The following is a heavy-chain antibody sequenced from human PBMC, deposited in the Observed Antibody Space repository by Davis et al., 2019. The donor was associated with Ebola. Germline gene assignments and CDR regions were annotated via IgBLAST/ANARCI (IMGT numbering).Heavy chain of an antibody. J-gene: IGHJ6*02. Sequence: PGGSLRLSCVASAFTFSRYGMHWVRQAPGKGLEWVAFIQNDGRMKDYVDSVRGRFTISTDNSKSTLYLQMNSLRTGDAAVYYCAVDKTPMDVWGQGTTVTVSS. CDR3: AVDKTPMDV. V-gene: IGHV3-30*02. CDR2: IQNDGRMK. CDR1: AFTFSRYG.